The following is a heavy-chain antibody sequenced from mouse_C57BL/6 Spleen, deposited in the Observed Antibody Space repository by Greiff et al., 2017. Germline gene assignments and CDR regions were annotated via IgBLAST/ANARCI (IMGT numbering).Heavy chain of an antibody. CDR1: GYTFTDYE. Sequence: QVQLQQSGAELVRPGASVTLSCKASGYTFTDYEMHWVKQTPVHGLEWIGAIDPETGGTAYNQKFKGKSTLTVDKSSSTAYMQLSSLTSEDSAVYYCARSIYYDYDNYYAMDYWGQGTSVTVSS. J-gene: IGHJ4*01. CDR3: ARSIYYDYDNYYAMDY. CDR2: IDPETGGT. V-gene: IGHV1-15*01. D-gene: IGHD2-4*01.